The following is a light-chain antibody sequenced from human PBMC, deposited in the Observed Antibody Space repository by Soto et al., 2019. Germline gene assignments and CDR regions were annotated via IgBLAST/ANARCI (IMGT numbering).Light chain of an antibody. CDR1: QTISSW. J-gene: IGKJ1*01. CDR3: QIYMSYSEA. CDR2: KTS. Sequence: DIQMTQSPSTLSGSVGDRVTITCRASQTISSWLAWYQQKPGKAPKHLIYKTSTLKSGVPSRFSGSGSGTEFPLTIITLKPDDFATYYCQIYMSYSEAFGQGTKVEL. V-gene: IGKV1-5*03.